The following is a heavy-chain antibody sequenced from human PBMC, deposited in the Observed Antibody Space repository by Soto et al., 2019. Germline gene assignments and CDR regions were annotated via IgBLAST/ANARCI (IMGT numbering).Heavy chain of an antibody. CDR2: INHSGST. Sequence: PSETLSLTCAVYGGSFSGYYWSWIRQPPGKGLEWIGEINHSGSTNYNPSLKSRVTISVDTSKNQFSLKLSSVTAADTAVYYCASGPTYYFDYWGQGTLVTVSS. CDR3: ASGPTYYFDY. J-gene: IGHJ4*02. CDR1: GGSFSGYY. V-gene: IGHV4-34*01.